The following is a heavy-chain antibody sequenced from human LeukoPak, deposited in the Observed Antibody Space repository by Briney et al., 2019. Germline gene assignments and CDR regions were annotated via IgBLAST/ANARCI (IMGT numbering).Heavy chain of an antibody. J-gene: IGHJ3*02. CDR1: GFTFSSYW. V-gene: IGHV3-7*01. Sequence: GGSLRLSCAASGFTFSSYWMSWVRQAPGKGLEWVANIKQDGSEKYYVDSVKGRFTISRDNAKNSLYLQMNSLRAEDTAVYYCARHLVNYDFDAFDIWGQGTMVTVSS. D-gene: IGHD3-3*01. CDR3: ARHLVNYDFDAFDI. CDR2: IKQDGSEK.